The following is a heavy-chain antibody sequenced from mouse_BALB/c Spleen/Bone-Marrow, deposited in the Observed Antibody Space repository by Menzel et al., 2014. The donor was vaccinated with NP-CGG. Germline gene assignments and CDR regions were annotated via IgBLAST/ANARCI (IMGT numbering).Heavy chain of an antibody. Sequence: QVQLQQPGAELVKPGASVKLSCKASGYTFTSYYMYWVKQRPGQGLEWIGEINPSNGGTNFNEKFKCKATLTVDKSSSTAYMQLSSLTSEDSAVYYCTRREYHRYDRAMDYWGQGTSVTVSS. CDR3: TRREYHRYDRAMDY. D-gene: IGHD2-14*01. V-gene: IGHV1S81*02. J-gene: IGHJ4*01. CDR2: INPSNGGT. CDR1: GYTFTSYY.